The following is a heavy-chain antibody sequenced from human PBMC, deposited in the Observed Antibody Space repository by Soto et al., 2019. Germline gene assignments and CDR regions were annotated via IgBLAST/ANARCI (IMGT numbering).Heavy chain of an antibody. CDR3: ARWGCSGSNCNLNQRSYDL. J-gene: IGHJ4*02. D-gene: IGHD2-15*01. Sequence: QVQLVESGGGVVQPGRSLRLSCAASGFIFNEYGMHWVRQAPGKGLEWVAVIWYDGSNKYYADSVKGRFTISRDNSKNTMSLQMNSLRAADTAVYYCARWGCSGSNCNLNQRSYDLWGQGPLVTVSS. V-gene: IGHV3-33*03. CDR2: IWYDGSNK. CDR1: GFIFNEYG.